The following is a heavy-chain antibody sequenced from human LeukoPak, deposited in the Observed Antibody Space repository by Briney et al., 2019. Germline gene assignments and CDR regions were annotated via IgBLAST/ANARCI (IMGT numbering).Heavy chain of an antibody. J-gene: IGHJ4*02. CDR3: VRGGTYYLPY. CDR1: GFSITDNW. CDR2: ILHTGPT. D-gene: IGHD1-26*01. V-gene: IGHV4-4*02. Sequence: PSETLSLTCVVSGFSITDNWWSWVRQPPGKGLEWIGEILHTGPTNFNPSLKSRVSISMDKSENQLSLRLNSVTAADTAIYYCVRGGTYYLPYWGQGILVTVSS.